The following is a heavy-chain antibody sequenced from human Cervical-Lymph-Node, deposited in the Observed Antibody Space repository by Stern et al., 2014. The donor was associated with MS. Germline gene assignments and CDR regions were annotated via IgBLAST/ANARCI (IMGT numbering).Heavy chain of an antibody. CDR2: IFPGGSDI. V-gene: IGHV5-51*01. CDR1: GYTFTSYW. J-gene: IGHJ4*02. CDR3: ARQRYFDY. Sequence: VQLVESGPEVKRPGESLKISCQASGYTFTSYWIGWVRQMPGKGLEWIAIIFPGGSDIRYSPSFQGQVTISADKSSSTAYLQWNNLKASDTAIYYCARQRYFDYWGQRTLVTVSS.